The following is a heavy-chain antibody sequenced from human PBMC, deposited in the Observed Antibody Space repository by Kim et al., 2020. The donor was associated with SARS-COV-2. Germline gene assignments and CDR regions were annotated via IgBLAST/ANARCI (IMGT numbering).Heavy chain of an antibody. V-gene: IGHV1-18*01. D-gene: IGHD3-22*01. J-gene: IGHJ4*02. Sequence: LQGRVTMTTDTSTSTAYMELRSLRSDDTAVYYCARTRITMIVVKGRYFDYWGQGTLVTVSS. CDR3: ARTRITMIVVKGRYFDY.